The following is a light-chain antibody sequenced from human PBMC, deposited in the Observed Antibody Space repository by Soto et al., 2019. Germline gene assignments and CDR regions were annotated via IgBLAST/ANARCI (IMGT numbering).Light chain of an antibody. CDR2: GAS. CDR1: QSVSSSY. J-gene: IGKJ1*01. CDR3: QQYNNWPPV. Sequence: EIVLTQSPGTLSLSPGERATLSCRASQSVSSSYLAWYQQKPGQAPRLLIYGASTRATGIPARFSGSGSGTEFTLTISSLQSEDFAVYYCQQYNNWPPVFGQGTKVDIK. V-gene: IGKV3-15*01.